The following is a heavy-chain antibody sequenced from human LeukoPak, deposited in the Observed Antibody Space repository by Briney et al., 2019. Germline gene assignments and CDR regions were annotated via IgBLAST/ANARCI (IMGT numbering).Heavy chain of an antibody. CDR2: ISTTSSSI. V-gene: IGHV3-21*06. CDR3: ARYRLDSSGWYKYFDY. D-gene: IGHD6-19*01. J-gene: IGHJ4*02. CDR1: GFIFSTYS. Sequence: GGSLRLSCVVSGFIFSTYSMRWVRQAPGKGLEWVSFISTTSSSIYYADSVKGRFTISRDNAKNSLYLQMNSLRAEDTAVYYCARYRLDSSGWYKYFDYWGQGTLVTVSS.